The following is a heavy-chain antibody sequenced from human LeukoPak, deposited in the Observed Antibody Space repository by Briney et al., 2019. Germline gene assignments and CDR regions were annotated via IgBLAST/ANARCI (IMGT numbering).Heavy chain of an antibody. V-gene: IGHV3-23*01. D-gene: IGHD1-26*01. J-gene: IGHJ4*02. CDR3: AKLIVGATTQDY. Sequence: PGGSLRLSCAASGFTFSTYAMTWVRQAPGKGLEWVSLISGTGGSIYYADSVKGRLTISRDNSKNTLYLQMNSLRAEDTAVYYCAKLIVGATTQDYWGQGTLVTVSS. CDR2: ISGTGGSI. CDR1: GFTFSTYA.